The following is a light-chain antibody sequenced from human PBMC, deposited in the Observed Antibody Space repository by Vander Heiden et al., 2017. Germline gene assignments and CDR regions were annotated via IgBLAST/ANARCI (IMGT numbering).Light chain of an antibody. V-gene: IGLV3-21*02. CDR3: QVWDTSSDHVV. J-gene: IGLJ2*01. CDR2: DDS. CDR1: NIGRKS. Sequence: SSVRTQPPPESGSPRPTARITCGGNNIGRKSVHWYQQKPGQAPVLVVYDDSDRPSGIPERFSGSNSGNTATLTISRVEAGDEADYYCQVWDTSSDHVVFGGGTKLTVL.